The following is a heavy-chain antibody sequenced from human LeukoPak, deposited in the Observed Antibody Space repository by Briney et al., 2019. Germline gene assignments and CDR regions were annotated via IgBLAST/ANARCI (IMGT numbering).Heavy chain of an antibody. CDR2: ISAYNGNT. J-gene: IGHJ4*02. V-gene: IGHV1-18*01. Sequence: ASVKVSCKASGYTFTSYGISWVRQAPGQGLEWMGWISAYNGNTNYAQKLQGRVTMTTDTSTSTAYMELRSLRSDDTAVYYCARVRQYNWNKKGFDYWGQGTLVTVSS. CDR3: ARVRQYNWNKKGFDY. CDR1: GYTFTSYG. D-gene: IGHD1/OR15-1a*01.